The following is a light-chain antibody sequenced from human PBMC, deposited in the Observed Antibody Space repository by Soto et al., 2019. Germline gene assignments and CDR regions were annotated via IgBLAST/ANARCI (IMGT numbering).Light chain of an antibody. CDR2: EVS. Sequence: QSALTQPPSASGSRGQSVTISCTGTSSDVGGYNYVSWYQQHPGKAPKLMIYEVSKRPSGVPDRCSGSKSGNTASLTVSGXXXXXXXXXYCSSYAGSNNLGVFGGGTKLTV. CDR1: SSDVGGYNY. J-gene: IGLJ3*02. V-gene: IGLV2-8*01. CDR3: SSYAGSNNLGV.